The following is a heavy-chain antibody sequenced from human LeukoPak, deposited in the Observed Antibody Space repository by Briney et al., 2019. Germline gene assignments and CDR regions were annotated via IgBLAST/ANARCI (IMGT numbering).Heavy chain of an antibody. CDR3: ARRLRDSSSSGDYGMDV. V-gene: IGHV3-21*01. J-gene: IGHJ6*02. D-gene: IGHD6-6*01. CDR1: GFSFSDYN. Sequence: GGSLRLSCATSGFSFSDYNMNWVRQAPGKGLEWVSSIILDSRYIYYADSMKGRFTISRDNAKNSLYLQMNSLRAADTAAYYCARRLRDSSSSGDYGMDVWGQGTTVTVSS. CDR2: IILDSRYI.